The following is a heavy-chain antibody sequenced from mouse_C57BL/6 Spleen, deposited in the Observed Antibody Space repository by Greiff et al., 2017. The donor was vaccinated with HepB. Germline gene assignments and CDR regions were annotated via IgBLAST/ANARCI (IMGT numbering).Heavy chain of an antibody. D-gene: IGHD3-2*02. J-gene: IGHJ2*01. CDR1: GYSITSGYY. CDR3: ASRQLRLRLYFDY. CDR2: ISYDGSN. Sequence: VQLQQSGPGLVKPSQSLSLTCSVTGYSITSGYYWNWIRQFPGNKLEWMGYISYDGSNNYNPSLKNRISITRDTSKNQFFLKLNSVTTEDTATYYCASRQLRLRLYFDYWGQGTALTVSS. V-gene: IGHV3-6*01.